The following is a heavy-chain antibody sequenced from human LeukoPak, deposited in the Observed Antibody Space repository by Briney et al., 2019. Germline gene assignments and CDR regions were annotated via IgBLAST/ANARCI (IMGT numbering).Heavy chain of an antibody. CDR3: ARGSSSCPSDY. Sequence: GESLKISCKGSGYNFTSYWIGWVRQMPGKGLEWMGIIYPGDSGTRYNPSFQGQVTISADKSISTAYLQWSTLKASDTAMYYCARGSSSCPSDYWGQGTLVTVSS. J-gene: IGHJ4*02. D-gene: IGHD6-13*01. CDR1: GYNFTSYW. CDR2: IYPGDSGT. V-gene: IGHV5-51*01.